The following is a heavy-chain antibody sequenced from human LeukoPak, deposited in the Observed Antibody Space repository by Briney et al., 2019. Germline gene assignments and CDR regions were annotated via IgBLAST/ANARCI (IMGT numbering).Heavy chain of an antibody. CDR1: GGSISSSSYY. Sequence: PSETLSLTCTVSGGSISSSSYYWGWIRQPPGRGLEWIGEINHSGSTNYNPSLKSRVTISVDTSKNQFSLKLSSVTAADTAVYYCASVLGPLFNWGQGTLVTVSS. V-gene: IGHV4-39*07. CDR3: ASVLGPLFN. D-gene: IGHD3-16*01. CDR2: INHSGST. J-gene: IGHJ4*02.